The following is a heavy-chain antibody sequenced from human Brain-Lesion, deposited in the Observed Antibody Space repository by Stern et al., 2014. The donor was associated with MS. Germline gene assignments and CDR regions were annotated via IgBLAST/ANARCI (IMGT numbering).Heavy chain of an antibody. V-gene: IGHV3-23*04. CDR2: TSGRGGPT. CDR1: GFSFSTYA. Sequence: EVQLVESGGGLVQPGGSLRLSCAASGFSFSTYAMSWVRQTPGKGLQRVSVTSGRGGPTYYADSVHGRVTISRDHSKNILYLQLDSLRAGDTAVYYCAKWPHHITVAGTRYFQHWGQGTLVTVSS. CDR3: AKWPHHITVAGTRYFQH. J-gene: IGHJ1*01. D-gene: IGHD6-19*01.